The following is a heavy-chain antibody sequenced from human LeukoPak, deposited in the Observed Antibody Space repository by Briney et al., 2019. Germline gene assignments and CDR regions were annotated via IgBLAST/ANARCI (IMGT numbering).Heavy chain of an antibody. V-gene: IGHV4-59*12. CDR3: ARGPFPNYYGSGSFEI. J-gene: IGHJ4*02. D-gene: IGHD3-10*01. Sequence: PSETLFLTCTVSGGSISTYYWSWLRRPPGKGLEWVGYVYFTGSTKYNPSLKTRVTISLDTSNNQFSLNLRSVTAADTAVYYCARGPFPNYYGSGSFEIWGQGALVTVSS. CDR1: GGSISTYY. CDR2: VYFTGST.